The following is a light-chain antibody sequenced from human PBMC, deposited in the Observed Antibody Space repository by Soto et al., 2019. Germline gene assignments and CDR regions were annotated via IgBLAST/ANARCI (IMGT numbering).Light chain of an antibody. CDR1: QGINSW. Sequence: DLQMTQSPSSVSASVGDRVTITCRASQGINSWLAWYQQKPGKAPKLLIYAASSLQSGVPSRFSGSGSGTDFTLTISSLQTEDFATYYCQQTNSFPPTFGGGTKVEIK. CDR3: QQTNSFPPT. J-gene: IGKJ4*01. V-gene: IGKV1-12*01. CDR2: AAS.